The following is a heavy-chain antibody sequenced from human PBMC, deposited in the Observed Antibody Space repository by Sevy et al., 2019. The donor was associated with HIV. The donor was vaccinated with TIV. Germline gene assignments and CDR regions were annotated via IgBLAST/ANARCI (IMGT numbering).Heavy chain of an antibody. V-gene: IGHV4-59*01. CDR1: GDAISNYY. CDR2: FYYSKST. J-gene: IGHJ6*02. CDR3: ARTSAYYYYGVDV. D-gene: IGHD2-2*01. Sequence: SETLSLTCTVSGDAISNYYWSWIRQPPGKGLEWIGYFYYSKSTNYNPSLKSRVTISVDTSKNQISLKLRSVTAADTAVYYCARTSAYYYYGVDVWGQGTTVTVSS.